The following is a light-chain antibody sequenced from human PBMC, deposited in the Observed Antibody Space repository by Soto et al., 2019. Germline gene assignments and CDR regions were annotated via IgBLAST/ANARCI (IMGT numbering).Light chain of an antibody. CDR3: CSYAGSSTYV. Sequence: QSALTQPASVSGSPGQSITLSCTGASSDVGRYNLVSWYQQHPGKAPKLMIYAGAKRPSGVSNRFSGSKSGNTASLTISGLQADDEADYYCCSYAGSSTYVFGSGTKLTVL. J-gene: IGLJ1*01. V-gene: IGLV2-23*01. CDR1: SSDVGRYNL. CDR2: AGA.